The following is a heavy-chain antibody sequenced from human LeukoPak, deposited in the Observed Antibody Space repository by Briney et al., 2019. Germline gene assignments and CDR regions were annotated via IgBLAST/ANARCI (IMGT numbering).Heavy chain of an antibody. Sequence: SETLSLTCTVSGGSISSYYWSWIRQPPGKGLEWIGYIYYSGSTNYNPSLKSRVTISVDTSKNQFSLKLSSVTAADTAVYYCARGYYGSGANAFDIWGQGTMVTVSS. CDR3: ARGYYGSGANAFDI. J-gene: IGHJ3*02. D-gene: IGHD3-10*01. CDR2: IYYSGST. CDR1: GGSISSYY. V-gene: IGHV4-59*08.